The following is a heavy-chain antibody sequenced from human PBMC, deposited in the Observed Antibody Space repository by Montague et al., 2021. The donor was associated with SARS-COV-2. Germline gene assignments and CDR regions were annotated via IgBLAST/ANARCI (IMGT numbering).Heavy chain of an antibody. V-gene: IGHV4-39*06. D-gene: IGHD6-13*01. Sequence: SETLSLTCTVSGGSISSSSYNWGWIRQPPGKGLEWLGSIYYSGSTYYNPSLKSRVTISVDTSKNQFTLKLSSVTAADTAVYSCARVGRQQLVRLSGMDVWGQGTPVTVSS. CDR1: GGSISSSSYN. CDR2: IYYSGST. J-gene: IGHJ6*02. CDR3: ARVGRQQLVRLSGMDV.